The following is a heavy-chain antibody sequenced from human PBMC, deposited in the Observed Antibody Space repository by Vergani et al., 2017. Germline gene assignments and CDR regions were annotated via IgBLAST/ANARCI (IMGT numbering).Heavy chain of an antibody. Sequence: EVQLAESGGNLVQRGGSLRLSCAAPGFIFSNYWMSWVRQAPGKGLEWVANIKQDGSEKNYVDSVKGRFTISRDNAKSSLYLQMNSLRAEDTAVCYCAREVLERRKGGWFDPWGQGTRVTVSS. D-gene: IGHD1-1*01. CDR2: IKQDGSEK. J-gene: IGHJ5*02. V-gene: IGHV3-7*01. CDR1: GFIFSNYW. CDR3: AREVLERRKGGWFDP.